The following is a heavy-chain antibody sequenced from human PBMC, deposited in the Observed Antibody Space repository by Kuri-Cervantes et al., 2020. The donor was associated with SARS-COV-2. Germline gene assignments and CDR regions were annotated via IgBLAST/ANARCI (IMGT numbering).Heavy chain of an antibody. D-gene: IGHD3-16*02. CDR3: ARSGAVYDYVWGCYRSNLDY. Sequence: SETLSLTCAVYGLTFSGYYWSWIRQPPGKGLEWIGEINHSGSTNYNASFKRRDSISVDTSKNQFSLKLISMTAADTAVYYCARSGAVYDYVWGCYRSNLDYWGQGTLVTVSS. J-gene: IGHJ4*02. CDR1: GLTFSGYY. V-gene: IGHV4-34*01. CDR2: INHSGST.